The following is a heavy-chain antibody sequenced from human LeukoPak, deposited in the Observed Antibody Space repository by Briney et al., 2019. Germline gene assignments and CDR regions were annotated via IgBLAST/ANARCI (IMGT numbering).Heavy chain of an antibody. J-gene: IGHJ4*02. CDR3: AKDLFGVRGGTN. Sequence: PGGSLRLSCTASGFTFSTYWMTWVRQAPGKGLEWVGNVKQDGSENYYADSVKGRFTISRDNAKNSLYLQMNSLRAEDTAVYYCAKDLFGVRGGTNWGQGTLITVSS. V-gene: IGHV3-7*01. CDR2: VKQDGSEN. CDR1: GFTFSTYW. D-gene: IGHD3-10*01.